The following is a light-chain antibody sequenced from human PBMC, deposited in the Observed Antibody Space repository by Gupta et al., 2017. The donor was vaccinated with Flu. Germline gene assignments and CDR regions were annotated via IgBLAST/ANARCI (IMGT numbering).Light chain of an antibody. J-gene: IGKJ5*01. V-gene: IGKV3-11*01. Sequence: ATLSLSPGDRATLSCRASQNIQNYVAWYQQKLGQAPRLLIYDASARATSVPARFSGSGSGTDFTLTISSLEPEDFGFYYCQQRKNWPRITFGQGTRLEIK. CDR3: QQRKNWPRIT. CDR2: DAS. CDR1: QNIQNY.